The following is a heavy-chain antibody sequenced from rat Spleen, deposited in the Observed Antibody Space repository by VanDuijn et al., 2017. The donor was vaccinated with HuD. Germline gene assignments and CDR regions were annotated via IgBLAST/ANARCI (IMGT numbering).Heavy chain of an antibody. J-gene: IGHJ3*01. Sequence: EVQLKESGPGLVQPSQTLSLTCTVSGFSLTDYSVHWVRQPTGKGLEWMGVIWTGGSTDYNSALKSRLSISRDTSKSQVFLKMNSLQTEDTDIYYCTRDSGGRYFDGTYYYGAYWGQGTLVTVSS. D-gene: IGHD1-12*02. CDR3: TRDSGGRYFDGTYYYGAY. V-gene: IGHV2S63*01. CDR1: GFSLTDYS. CDR2: IWTGGST.